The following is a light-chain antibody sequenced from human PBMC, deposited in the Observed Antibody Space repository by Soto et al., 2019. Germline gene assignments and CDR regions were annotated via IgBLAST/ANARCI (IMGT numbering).Light chain of an antibody. CDR2: GAS. CDR1: QSVSSSY. CDR3: QQYGSSPKT. J-gene: IGKJ1*01. Sequence: IVFTQSPGTRSLSPGERATLSCRASQSVSSSYLAWYQQKPGQAPRLLIYGASSRATGIPDRFSGSGSGTDFTLTISRLEPEDFAVYYCQQYGSSPKTFGQGTKVDIK. V-gene: IGKV3-20*01.